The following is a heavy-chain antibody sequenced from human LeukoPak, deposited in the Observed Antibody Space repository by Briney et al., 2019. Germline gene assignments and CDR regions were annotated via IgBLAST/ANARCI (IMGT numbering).Heavy chain of an antibody. Sequence: GVSLRLSCAASGFTFSSYAMHWVPQAPGKGLEWVAVISYDGSNKYYADSVKGRFTISRDNSKNTLYLHMNSLRAEDTAVYYCARDRIVVVTQQFDYWGQGTLVTV. D-gene: IGHD2-21*02. CDR2: ISYDGSNK. J-gene: IGHJ4*02. V-gene: IGHV3-30*04. CDR1: GFTFSSYA. CDR3: ARDRIVVVTQQFDY.